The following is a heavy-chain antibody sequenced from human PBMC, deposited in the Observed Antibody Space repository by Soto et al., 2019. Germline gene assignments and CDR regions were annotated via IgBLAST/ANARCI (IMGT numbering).Heavy chain of an antibody. CDR1: GFTFSTYG. Sequence: DVQLVESGGGLVQPGGSLRLSCAASGFTFSTYGMNWVRQAPGKGLEWVSYISSGSSTISYADSVKGRFTISRDNAKNPLYLPMNSLRAADTAVYYCARDPGWEVPTYFDYWGQGTMVTVSS. J-gene: IGHJ4*02. CDR3: ARDPGWEVPTYFDY. V-gene: IGHV3-48*01. CDR2: ISSGSSTI. D-gene: IGHD1-26*01.